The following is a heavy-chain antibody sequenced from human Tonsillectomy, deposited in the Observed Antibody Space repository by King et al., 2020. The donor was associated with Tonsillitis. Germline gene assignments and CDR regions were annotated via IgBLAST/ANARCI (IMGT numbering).Heavy chain of an antibody. CDR2: ISYTEST. CDR3: ARDVRYPIGIILHNGFDP. D-gene: IGHD2-15*01. J-gene: IGHJ5*02. Sequence: QLQESGPGLVKPSDTLSLTCTVSGGSISASYWSWIRQSPGKGLEWIGYISYTESTTYNPSLKSRVTMSVDTSKNQFSLKLSSVTAADTAVYYCARDVRYPIGIILHNGFDPWGQGTLVTVSS. V-gene: IGHV4-59*01. CDR1: GGSISASY.